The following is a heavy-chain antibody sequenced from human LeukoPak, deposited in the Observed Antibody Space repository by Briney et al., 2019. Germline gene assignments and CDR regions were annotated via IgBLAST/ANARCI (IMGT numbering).Heavy chain of an antibody. CDR1: GGTFSSYA. CDR2: IIPIFGTA. D-gene: IGHD1-26*01. V-gene: IGHV1-69*05. CDR3: ARTPRIVGNDAFDI. Sequence: ASVKVSCKASGGTFSSYAISWVRQAPGQGLEWMGGIIPIFGTANYAQKFQGRVTITTDESTSTAYMELSSLRSEDTAVYYCARTPRIVGNDAFDIWGQGTMVTVSS. J-gene: IGHJ3*02.